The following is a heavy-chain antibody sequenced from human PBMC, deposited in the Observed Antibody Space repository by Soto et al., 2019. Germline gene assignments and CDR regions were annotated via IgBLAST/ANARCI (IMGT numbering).Heavy chain of an antibody. D-gene: IGHD6-19*01. V-gene: IGHV3-7*03. Sequence: HPGGSLRLSCAASGFTFSSYWMSWVRQAPGKGLEWVANIKQDGSEKYYVDSVKGRFTISRDNAKNSLYLQMNSLRAEDTAVYYCARERKDIAVAGPLYWGQGTLVTVSS. CDR3: ARERKDIAVAGPLY. J-gene: IGHJ4*02. CDR2: IKQDGSEK. CDR1: GFTFSSYW.